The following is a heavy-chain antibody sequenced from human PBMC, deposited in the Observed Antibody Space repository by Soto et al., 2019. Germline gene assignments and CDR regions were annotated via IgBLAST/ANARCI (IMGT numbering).Heavy chain of an antibody. J-gene: IGHJ4*02. V-gene: IGHV4-34*01. CDR2: INHSGNT. D-gene: IGHD3-9*01. Sequence: SETLSLTCGVYGASFSGDYWSWIRQPPGKGLEWIGEINHSGNTNYNPSLKSRVTISVDTSKNQVSLKVRSVTAADTAVYYCARDSRTSYYKRSYYFDYWGQGTLVTVSS. CDR1: GASFSGDY. CDR3: ARDSRTSYYKRSYYFDY.